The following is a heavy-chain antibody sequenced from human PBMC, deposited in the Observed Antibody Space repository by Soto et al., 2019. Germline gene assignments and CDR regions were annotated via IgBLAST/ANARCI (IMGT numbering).Heavy chain of an antibody. Sequence: QVQLVESGGGVVQPRRSLRLSCAASGFTFSNYGMHWVRQAPGKGLEWVAVISYDGSNKYYADSVKGRFTISRDNSKNTLYLQMNSLRVEDTAMYYCAKNPGYNSGWYSIDYWGQGTLVTVSS. CDR1: GFTFSNYG. J-gene: IGHJ4*02. CDR3: AKNPGYNSGWYSIDY. V-gene: IGHV3-30*18. D-gene: IGHD6-19*01. CDR2: ISYDGSNK.